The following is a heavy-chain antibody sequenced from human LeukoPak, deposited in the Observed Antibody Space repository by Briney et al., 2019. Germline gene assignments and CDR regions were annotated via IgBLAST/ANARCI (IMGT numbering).Heavy chain of an antibody. CDR2: INHSGST. V-gene: IGHV4-34*01. CDR1: GGSFSGYY. J-gene: IGHJ6*03. Sequence: SETLSLTCAVYGGSFSGYYWGWIRQPPGKGLEWIGEINHSGSTNYNPSLKSRVTISVDTSKNQFSLKLSSVTAADTAVYYCARGRNYRYYYYYYMDVWGKGTTVTVSS. D-gene: IGHD4-11*01. CDR3: ARGRNYRYYYYYYMDV.